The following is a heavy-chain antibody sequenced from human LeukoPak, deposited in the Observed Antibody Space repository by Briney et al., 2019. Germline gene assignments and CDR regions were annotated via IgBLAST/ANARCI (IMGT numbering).Heavy chain of an antibody. CDR2: ISSSGSTI. CDR3: ARDRLGGDCSFDY. Sequence: PGGSLRLSCAASGFTFSSYEMNWVRQAPGKGLEWVSYISSSGSTIYYADSVKGRFTISRDNAKNSLYLQMNSLRAADTAVYYCARDRLGGDCSFDYWGQGTLVTVSS. D-gene: IGHD2-21*02. J-gene: IGHJ4*02. CDR1: GFTFSSYE. V-gene: IGHV3-48*03.